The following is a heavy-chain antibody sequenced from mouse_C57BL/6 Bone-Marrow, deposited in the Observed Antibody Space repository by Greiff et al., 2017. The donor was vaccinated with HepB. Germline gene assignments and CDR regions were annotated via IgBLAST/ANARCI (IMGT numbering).Heavy chain of an antibody. CDR1: GYTFTTYP. J-gene: IGHJ2*01. CDR2: FHPYNDDT. CDR3: ARGEPIYGSSYYFDY. V-gene: IGHV1-47*01. D-gene: IGHD1-1*01. Sequence: QVTLKESGAELVKPGASVKMSCKASGYTFTTYPIEWMKQNHGKSLEWIGNFHPYNDDTKYNEKFKGKATLTVEKSSSTVYLELSRLTSDDSAVYYCARGEPIYGSSYYFDYWGQGTTLTVSS.